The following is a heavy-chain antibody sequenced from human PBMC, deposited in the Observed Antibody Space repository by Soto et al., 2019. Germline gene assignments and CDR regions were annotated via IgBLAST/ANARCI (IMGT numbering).Heavy chain of an antibody. D-gene: IGHD6-13*01. CDR2: ISTYNVNT. CDR1: GYTFISYG. CDR3: AGAGYSTSWLGLLGTGAHGVEIDY. J-gene: IGHJ4*02. V-gene: IGHV1-18*01. Sequence: QIQLVQSGTEVKKPGATVRVSCKASGYTFISYGISWVRQAPGQGPEWMGWISTYNVNTNYAQKFQGRVTMATDTSTSTANMELRSLRPDDTAVYYCAGAGYSTSWLGLLGTGAHGVEIDYWGQGTQVTVSS.